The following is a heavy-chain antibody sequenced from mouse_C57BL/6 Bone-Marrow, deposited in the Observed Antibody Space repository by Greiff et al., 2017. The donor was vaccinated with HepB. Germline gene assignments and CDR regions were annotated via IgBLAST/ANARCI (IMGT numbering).Heavy chain of an antibody. CDR3: TTGITTTSYFDY. CDR2: IDPENGDT. CDR1: GFNIKDDY. J-gene: IGHJ2*01. Sequence: EVQLQESGAELVRPGASVKLSCTASGFNIKDDYMHWVKQRPEQGLEWIGWIDPENGDTEYASKFQGKATITADTSSNTAYLQLSSLTSEDTAVYYCTTGITTTSYFDYWGQGTTLTVSS. D-gene: IGHD2-4*01. V-gene: IGHV14-4*01.